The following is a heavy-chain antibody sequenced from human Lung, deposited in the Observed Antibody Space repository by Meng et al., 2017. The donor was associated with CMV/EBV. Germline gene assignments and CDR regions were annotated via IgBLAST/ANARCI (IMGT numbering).Heavy chain of an antibody. CDR2: INHSGGT. J-gene: IGHJ4*02. D-gene: IGHD3-3*01. CDR3: ARGRYDFWSGYYRGYFDY. CDR1: GGSFSGYY. Sequence: SXTLSLXCAVYGGSFSGYYWSWIRQPPGKGLEWIGEINHSGGTNYNPSLKSRVTISVDTSKNQFSLKLSSVTAADTAVYYCARGRYDFWSGYYRGYFDYXGQGXLVTVSS. V-gene: IGHV4-34*01.